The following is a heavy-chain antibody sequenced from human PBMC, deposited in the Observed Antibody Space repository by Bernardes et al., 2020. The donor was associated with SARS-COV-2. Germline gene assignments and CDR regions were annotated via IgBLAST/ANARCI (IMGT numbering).Heavy chain of an antibody. V-gene: IGHV3-23*01. Sequence: GGSLRLSCAASGFTFDNYAVGWVRQPPGKGLEWVSLTSADGINTYFADSVRGRFTSSRDNSKSTLYLQMSTLRAEDTAVYYCAKMAPAYSTTWYGFFYFDYWGQGSLVTVSS. CDR1: GFTFDNYA. CDR2: TSADGINT. CDR3: AKMAPAYSTTWYGFFYFDY. J-gene: IGHJ4*02. D-gene: IGHD4-4*01.